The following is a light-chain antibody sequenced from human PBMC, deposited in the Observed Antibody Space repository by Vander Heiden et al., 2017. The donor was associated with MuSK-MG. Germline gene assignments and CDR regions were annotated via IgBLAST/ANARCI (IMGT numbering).Light chain of an antibody. V-gene: IGKV1-39*01. J-gene: IGKJ4*01. CDR1: QSISSY. CDR2: AAS. CDR3: QQSYSTPWT. Sequence: IQMTQSPSSLSASVGDRVTITCRASQSISSYLNWYQQKPGKAPKLLIYAASSLQSGVPSRFSGSGSGTDFTLTISSLQPEDFATYYCQQSYSTPWTFGAGTKVEIK.